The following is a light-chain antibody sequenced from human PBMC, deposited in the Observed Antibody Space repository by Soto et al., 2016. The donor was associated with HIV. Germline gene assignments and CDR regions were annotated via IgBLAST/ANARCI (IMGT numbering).Light chain of an antibody. CDR1: QSISSY. Sequence: DIQMTQSPSSVSASVGDRVTITCRASQSISSYLNWYQQKPGKAPKLLIYATSSLQSGVPSRFSGSGSGTDFTLTISSLQPDDFATYYCQQSYSTWTFGQGTKVEIK. V-gene: IGKV1-39*01. CDR3: QQSYSTWT. CDR2: ATS. J-gene: IGKJ1*01.